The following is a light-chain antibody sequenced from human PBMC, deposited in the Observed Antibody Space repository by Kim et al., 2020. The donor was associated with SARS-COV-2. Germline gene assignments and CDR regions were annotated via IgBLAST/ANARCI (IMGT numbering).Light chain of an antibody. J-gene: IGKJ2*01. CDR1: QNINNW. CDR2: EAS. Sequence: DNVMTQSPSTLSASVGDRVTINCRASQNINNWLAWYQQKPGGAPRVLIYEASTLESGVPSRFSGSGYGTEFTLTIDSLEPDDFATYFCQKENGEFGQGTKLEIK. CDR3: QKENGE. V-gene: IGKV1-5*01.